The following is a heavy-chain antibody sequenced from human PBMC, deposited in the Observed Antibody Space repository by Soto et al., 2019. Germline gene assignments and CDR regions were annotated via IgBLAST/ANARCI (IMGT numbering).Heavy chain of an antibody. J-gene: IGHJ4*02. CDR1: GFDFSNNV. CDR3: ARSYES. Sequence: GGSLRLSCEASGFDFSNNVLHWVRQAPGKGLDWVAVSSPNERLKFYGDSVKGRFTISRDNAKNTLYLQMNSLRAEDTAVYYCARSYESWGQGTLVTVSS. V-gene: IGHV3-30*03. CDR2: SSPNERLK. D-gene: IGHD3-3*01.